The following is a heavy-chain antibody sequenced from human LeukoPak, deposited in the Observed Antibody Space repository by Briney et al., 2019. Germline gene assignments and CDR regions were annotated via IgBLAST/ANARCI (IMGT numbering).Heavy chain of an antibody. CDR1: GFTFSSYA. V-gene: IGHV3-23*01. J-gene: IGHJ4*02. D-gene: IGHD3-3*01. CDR3: AKARDYDFWSGFDY. CDR2: ISGSGGST. Sequence: GGSLRLSCAASGFTFSSYAMSWVRQAPGKGLEWVSAISGSGGSTYYADSVKGRFTISRDNSKNTLYLQMNSLRAEDMALYYCAKARDYDFWSGFDYWGQGTLVTVSS.